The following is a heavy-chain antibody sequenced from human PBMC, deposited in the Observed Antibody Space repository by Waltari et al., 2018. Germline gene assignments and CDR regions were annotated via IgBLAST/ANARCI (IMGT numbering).Heavy chain of an antibody. V-gene: IGHV5-51*01. J-gene: IGHJ6*02. CDR3: ARSTQDYYGMDV. CDR1: GYSFTSYW. Sequence: EVQLVQSGAEVKKPGESLKISCKGSGYSFTSYWIGWVRQMPGKGLRWRGITYPGESDTGYGPSFQGQVTSSANKAISTAYLQWSSRKASDTARDYCARSTQDYYGMDVWGQGTTVTVSS. CDR2: TYPGESDT.